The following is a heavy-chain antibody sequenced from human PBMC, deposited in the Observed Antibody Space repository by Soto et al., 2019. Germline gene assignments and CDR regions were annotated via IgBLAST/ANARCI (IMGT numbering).Heavy chain of an antibody. V-gene: IGHV1-18*01. J-gene: IGHJ4*02. CDR2: ISAYNGNT. CDR3: ARDCCTSSCLYGVDC. Sequence: GASVKVSCKASGYTFTSYGISWVRQAPGQGLEWMGWISAYNGNTDYAQSLQGRVTMTADTSTSTAYMELRSLRSDDTAVYFCARDCCTSSCLYGVDCWGQGTLVTVSS. CDR1: GYTFTSYG. D-gene: IGHD3-16*01.